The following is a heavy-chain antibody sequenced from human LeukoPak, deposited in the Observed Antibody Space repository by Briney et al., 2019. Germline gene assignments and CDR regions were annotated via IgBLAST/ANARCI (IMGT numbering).Heavy chain of an antibody. CDR3: AARRIVGATARYYYYYMDV. D-gene: IGHD1-26*01. Sequence: SVKVSCKASGGTFSSYAISWVRQAPGQGLEWMGRIIPIFGTANYAQKFQGRVTITTDESTSTAYMELSSLRSEDTAVYYCAARRIVGATARYYYYYMDVWGKGTTVTVSS. V-gene: IGHV1-69*05. J-gene: IGHJ6*03. CDR1: GGTFSSYA. CDR2: IIPIFGTA.